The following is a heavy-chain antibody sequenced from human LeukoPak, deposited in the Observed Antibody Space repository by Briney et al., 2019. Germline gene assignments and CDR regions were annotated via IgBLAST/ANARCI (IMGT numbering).Heavy chain of an antibody. CDR3: AKGSGWYDTPFDY. Sequence: GGSLRLSCAASGFTFSSYAMSWVRQAPGKGLEWVSAISGSGGSTYYADSVKGRFTISRDNSKNTLYLQMSSLRAEDTAVYYCAKGSGWYDTPFDYWGQGTLVTVSS. J-gene: IGHJ4*02. CDR1: GFTFSSYA. CDR2: ISGSGGST. D-gene: IGHD6-19*01. V-gene: IGHV3-23*01.